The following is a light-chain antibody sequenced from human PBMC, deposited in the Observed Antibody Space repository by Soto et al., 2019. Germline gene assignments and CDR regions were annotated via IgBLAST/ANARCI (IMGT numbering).Light chain of an antibody. CDR3: QKYNSDLT. J-gene: IGKJ5*01. CDR2: AAS. Sequence: DIQLTQSPSFLSASLVERVTITCRDSQSISSYLDWYQQKPGKAPMLLIYAASTWQGGVPSRSSGSGSGTDFTLTISHLEHEDVATYYCQKYNSDLTFGQGTRLEIK. CDR1: QSISSY. V-gene: IGKV1-9*01.